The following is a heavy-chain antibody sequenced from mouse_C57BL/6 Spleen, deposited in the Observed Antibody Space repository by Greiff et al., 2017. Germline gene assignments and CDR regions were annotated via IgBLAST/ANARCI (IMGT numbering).Heavy chain of an antibody. CDR3: ERGLYDYDGYWYFDV. CDR2: INPSSGYT. Sequence: VQLQQSGAELARPGASVKMSCKASGYTFTSYTMHWVKQRPGQGLEWIGYINPSSGYTKYNQQFKDKATLTADKSSSTAYMQLSSLTSEDSAVYYCERGLYDYDGYWYFDVWGTGTTVTVSS. CDR1: GYTFTSYT. V-gene: IGHV1-4*01. D-gene: IGHD2-4*01. J-gene: IGHJ1*03.